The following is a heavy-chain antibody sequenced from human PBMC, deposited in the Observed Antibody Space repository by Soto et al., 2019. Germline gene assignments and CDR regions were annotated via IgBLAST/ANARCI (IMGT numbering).Heavy chain of an antibody. CDR2: ISWNSGSI. D-gene: IGHD3-22*01. CDR3: AKDSSGYYPYWYFDL. CDR1: GFTFDDYA. V-gene: IGHV3-9*01. J-gene: IGHJ2*01. Sequence: EVQLVESGGGLVQPGRSLRLSCAASGFTFDDYAMHWVRQAPGKGLEWVSGISWNSGSIGYADSVKGRFTISRDNAKNSLYLQMNSLRAEDTALYYCAKDSSGYYPYWYFDLWGRGTLVTVSS.